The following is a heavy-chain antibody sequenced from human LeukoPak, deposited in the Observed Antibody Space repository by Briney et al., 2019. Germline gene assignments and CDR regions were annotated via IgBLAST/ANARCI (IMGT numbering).Heavy chain of an antibody. V-gene: IGHV1-2*06. J-gene: IGHJ4*02. Sequence: ASVKVSCKASGYTFTGYYMHWVRQAPGQGFEWMGRINPNSGGTNYAQKFQGRVTMTRDTSISTAYMELSSLRSEDTAVYYCARGVKMATINPFDYWGQGTLVTVSS. D-gene: IGHD5-24*01. CDR2: INPNSGGT. CDR1: GYTFTGYY. CDR3: ARGVKMATINPFDY.